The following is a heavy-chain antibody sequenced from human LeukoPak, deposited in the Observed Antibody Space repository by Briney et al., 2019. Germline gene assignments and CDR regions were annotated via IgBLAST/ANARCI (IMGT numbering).Heavy chain of an antibody. CDR1: GFTFSSHS. CDR3: ARDMGYSGSWPGYFDY. J-gene: IGHJ4*02. V-gene: IGHV3-48*04. Sequence: GGSLRLSCVASGFTFSSHSMSWVRQAPGKGLEWVSYIDTSSSTIYYADSVKGRFTVSRDNAKNSLYLQMKSLRAEDTTVYYCARDMGYSGSWPGYFDYWGQGVLVTVSS. D-gene: IGHD1-26*01. CDR2: IDTSSSTI.